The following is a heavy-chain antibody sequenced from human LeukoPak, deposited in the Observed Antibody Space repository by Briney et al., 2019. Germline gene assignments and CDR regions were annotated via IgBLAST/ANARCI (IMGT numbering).Heavy chain of an antibody. D-gene: IGHD6-19*01. V-gene: IGHV3-74*01. J-gene: IGHJ6*02. CDR2: INSDGSST. CDR3: ARVRAVAGTNYYYYGMDV. CDR1: GFTFSDYY. Sequence: GGSLRLSCAASGFTFSDYYMSWIRQAPGKGLVWVSRINSDGSSTSYADSVKGRFTISRDNAKNTLYLQMNSLRAEDTAVYYCARVRAVAGTNYYYYGMDVWGQGTTVTVS.